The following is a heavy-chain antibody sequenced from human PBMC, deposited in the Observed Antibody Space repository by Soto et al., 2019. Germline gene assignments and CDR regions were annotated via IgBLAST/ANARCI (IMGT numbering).Heavy chain of an antibody. CDR2: IYYSGST. V-gene: IGHV4-31*03. J-gene: IGHJ4*02. CDR1: GGSISSGGYY. CDR3: ARGGLDPTYFDY. Sequence: PSETLSLTCTVSGGSISSGGYYWSWIRQHPGKGLEWIGYIYYSGSTYYNPSLKSRVTISVDTSKNQFSLKLSSVTAADTAVYYCARGGLDPTYFDYWGQGTLVTVSS.